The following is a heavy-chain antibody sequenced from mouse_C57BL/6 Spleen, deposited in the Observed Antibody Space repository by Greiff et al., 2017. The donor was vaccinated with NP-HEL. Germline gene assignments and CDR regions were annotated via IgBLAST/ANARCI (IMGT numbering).Heavy chain of an antibody. V-gene: IGHV1-63*01. Sequence: VQLQQSGAELVRPGTSVKMSCKASGYTFTNYWIGWAKQRPGHGLEWIGDIYPGGGYTNYNEKFKGKATLTADKSSSTAYMQFSSLTSEDSAIYSCARSGASSGLAWFAYWGQGTLVTVSA. CDR2: IYPGGGYT. D-gene: IGHD3-2*02. CDR3: ARSGASSGLAWFAY. J-gene: IGHJ3*01. CDR1: GYTFTNYW.